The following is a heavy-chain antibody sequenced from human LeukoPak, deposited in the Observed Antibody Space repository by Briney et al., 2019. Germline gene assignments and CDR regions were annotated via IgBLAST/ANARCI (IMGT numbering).Heavy chain of an antibody. CDR3: ARDREVDYYDSSGYYFVGAFDI. V-gene: IGHV4-59*01. CDR2: IYYSGST. J-gene: IGHJ3*02. D-gene: IGHD3-22*01. CDR1: GGSISSYY. Sequence: SVTLSLTCTVSGGSISSYYWSWIRQPPGKGLEWIGYIYYSGSTNYNPSLKSRVTISVDTSKNQFSLKLSSVTAADTAVYYCARDREVDYYDSSGYYFVGAFDIWGQGTMVTVSS.